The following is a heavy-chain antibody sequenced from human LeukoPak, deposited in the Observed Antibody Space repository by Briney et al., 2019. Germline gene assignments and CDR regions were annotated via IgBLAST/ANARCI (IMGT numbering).Heavy chain of an antibody. J-gene: IGHJ4*02. V-gene: IGHV4-61*01. CDR1: GSSFSSGSYY. Sequence: PSQTLSLTCTVSGSSFSSGSYYWSWIRQPPGKGLEWIGYIYYSGSTNYNPSLKSRVAISVDTSKNQFSLKLSSVTAADTAVYYCARGDSSGYYYPFNYWGQGTLVTVSS. D-gene: IGHD3-22*01. CDR3: ARGDSSGYYYPFNY. CDR2: IYYSGST.